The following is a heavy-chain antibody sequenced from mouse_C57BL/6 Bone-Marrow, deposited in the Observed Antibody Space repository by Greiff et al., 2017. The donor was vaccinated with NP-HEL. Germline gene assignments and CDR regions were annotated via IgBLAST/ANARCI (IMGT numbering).Heavy chain of an antibody. J-gene: IGHJ1*03. V-gene: IGHV1-39*01. D-gene: IGHD4-1*01. CDR2: INPNYGTT. CDR1: GYSFTDYN. Sequence: VQLKESGPELVKPGASVKISCKASGYSFTDYNMNWVKQSNGKSLEWIGVINPNYGTTSYNQKFKGKATLTVDQSSSTAYMQLNSLTSEDSAVYYCAKNWDRTRYFDVWGTGTTVTVSS. CDR3: AKNWDRTRYFDV.